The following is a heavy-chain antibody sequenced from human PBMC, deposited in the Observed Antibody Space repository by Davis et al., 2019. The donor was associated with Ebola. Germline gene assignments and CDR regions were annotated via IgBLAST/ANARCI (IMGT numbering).Heavy chain of an antibody. Sequence: PGGSLRLSCAASGFSFNIYAMSWVRQAPGKGLEWVSGISDVGGTTHYVDSVKGRFTISRDNSKNILYLQMNSLRAEDTAFYYCAKDHGNYIWGSPNYFDPWGHGTLVTVSS. V-gene: IGHV3-23*01. J-gene: IGHJ5*02. CDR3: AKDHGNYIWGSPNYFDP. CDR1: GFSFNIYA. CDR2: ISDVGGTT. D-gene: IGHD3-16*01.